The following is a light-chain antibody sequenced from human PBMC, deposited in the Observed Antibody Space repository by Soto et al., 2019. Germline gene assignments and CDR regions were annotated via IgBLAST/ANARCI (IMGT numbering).Light chain of an antibody. V-gene: IGKV3-20*01. J-gene: IGKJ3*01. CDR2: DAS. Sequence: EIVLTQSPGTLSLSPGERATLSCRASQSVSSNYLAWYQQRPGQAPRLLIYDASTRAAGVPDRFSGSGSGTEFTLTINRLEPEDFAVFYCHQYDRSAIFTFGPGTTVDIK. CDR3: HQYDRSAIFT. CDR1: QSVSSNY.